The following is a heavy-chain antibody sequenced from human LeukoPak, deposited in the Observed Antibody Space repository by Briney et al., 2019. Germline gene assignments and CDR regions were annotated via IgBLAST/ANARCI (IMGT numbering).Heavy chain of an antibody. CDR1: GYGFSDHG. V-gene: IGHV1-18*04. CDR2: ISGYNGHT. J-gene: IGHJ4*02. CDR3: ARVPNPRNTYGYNDK. D-gene: IGHD5-18*01. Sequence: ASVKVSCTASGYGFSDHGVNWVRQAPGQGLEWMGWISGYNGHTSYAQKFQGRVMVTTDRSTNTAYLELRSLRSDDTAVYYCARVPNPRNTYGYNDKWGQGTLVTVSS.